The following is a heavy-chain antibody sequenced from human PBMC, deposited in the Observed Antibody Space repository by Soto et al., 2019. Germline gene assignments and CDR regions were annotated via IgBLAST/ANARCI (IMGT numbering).Heavy chain of an antibody. CDR1: GGSISSGGYY. D-gene: IGHD5-18*01. Sequence: SETLSLTCTVSGGSISSGGYYWSWIRQHPGKGLEWIGYIYYSGSTYYNPSLKSRVTISVDTSKNQFSLKLSSVTAADTAVYYCARGPTDTAMVSDWFDPWGQGTLVTVSS. V-gene: IGHV4-31*03. CDR2: IYYSGST. CDR3: ARGPTDTAMVSDWFDP. J-gene: IGHJ5*02.